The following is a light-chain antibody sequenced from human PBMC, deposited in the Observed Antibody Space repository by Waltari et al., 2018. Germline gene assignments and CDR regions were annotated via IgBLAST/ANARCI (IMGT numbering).Light chain of an antibody. V-gene: IGKV1-9*01. CDR2: AAS. CDR3: QHVYSYPVT. Sequence: DIQLTQSPSFLSASVGDRVTFTCRASQGMCGYLAWYQQKPNKAPKLLINAASTLQSGVPSRFSGGKSGTEFTLTISSLQPEDFATYFCQHVYSYPVTFGGGTTLDI. CDR1: QGMCGY. J-gene: IGKJ4*01.